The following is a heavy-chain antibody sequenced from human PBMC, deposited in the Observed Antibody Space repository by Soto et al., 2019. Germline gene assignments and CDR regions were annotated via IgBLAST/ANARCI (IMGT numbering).Heavy chain of an antibody. Sequence: GGSLRLSCAASGFTFSSYAMHWVRQAPGKGLEWVAVISYDGSNKYYADSVKGRFTISRDNSKNTLYLQMNSLRAEDTAVYYCARAPLPNYYDSSGSPFDYWGQGTLVTVSS. D-gene: IGHD3-22*01. CDR3: ARAPLPNYYDSSGSPFDY. CDR1: GFTFSSYA. V-gene: IGHV3-30-3*01. J-gene: IGHJ4*02. CDR2: ISYDGSNK.